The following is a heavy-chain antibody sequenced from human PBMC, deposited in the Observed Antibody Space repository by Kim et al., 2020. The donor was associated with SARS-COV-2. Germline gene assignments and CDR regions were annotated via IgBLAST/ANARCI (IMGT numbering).Heavy chain of an antibody. D-gene: IGHD6-6*01. Sequence: SVKVSCKASGGTFSSYAISWVRQAPGQGLEWMGGIIPIFGTANYAQKFQGRVTITADESTSTAYMELSSLRSEDTAVYYCARERDSSSGPDDYYYYGMDVWGQGTTVTVSS. CDR1: GGTFSSYA. CDR2: IIPIFGTA. J-gene: IGHJ6*02. CDR3: ARERDSSSGPDDYYYYGMDV. V-gene: IGHV1-69*13.